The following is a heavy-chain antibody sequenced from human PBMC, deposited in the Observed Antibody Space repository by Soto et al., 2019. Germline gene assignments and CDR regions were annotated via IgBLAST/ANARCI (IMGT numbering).Heavy chain of an antibody. D-gene: IGHD5-12*01. V-gene: IGHV1-69*01. CDR3: ASERVAEMATGGYFDN. CDR1: GGTFSDLA. CDR2: IIPLFGTP. J-gene: IGHJ4*02. Sequence: QVHLVQSGAEVKKPGSSVRVSCKTSGGTFSDLAFSWVRQAPRQGLEWVGGIIPLFGTPNYAREFQGRVTISADESSNTVYMELRSLRSEDTAVYYCASERVAEMATGGYFDNWAQGTLVTVSS.